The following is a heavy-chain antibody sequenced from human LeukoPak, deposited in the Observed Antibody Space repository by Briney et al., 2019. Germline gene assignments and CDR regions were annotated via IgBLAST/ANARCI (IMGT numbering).Heavy chain of an antibody. D-gene: IGHD3-3*01. J-gene: IGHJ4*02. Sequence: ASVKVSCKASGGTFSSYAISWVRQAPGQGLEWMGGIIPIFGTANYAQRFQGRVTITADESMSTAYMELSSLRSEDTAVYYCARASDYDFRSGYFDYWGQGTLVTVSS. CDR2: IIPIFGTA. V-gene: IGHV1-69*13. CDR3: ARASDYDFRSGYFDY. CDR1: GGTFSSYA.